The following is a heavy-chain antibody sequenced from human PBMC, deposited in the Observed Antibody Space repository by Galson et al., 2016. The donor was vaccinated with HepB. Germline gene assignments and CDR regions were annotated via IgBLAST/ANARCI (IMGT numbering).Heavy chain of an antibody. CDR1: GYMFTSYS. Sequence: SVKVSCKASGYMFTSYSVHWVRQAPGRRLEWMGWINAGNGNTKYSQKFQDRVTITRDTSASTAYMDLSRLRSEETAVYYCARVSSSWFSFYFDSWGQGTLVTVSS. CDR3: ARVSSSWFSFYFDS. J-gene: IGHJ4*02. D-gene: IGHD6-13*01. CDR2: INAGNGNT. V-gene: IGHV1-3*01.